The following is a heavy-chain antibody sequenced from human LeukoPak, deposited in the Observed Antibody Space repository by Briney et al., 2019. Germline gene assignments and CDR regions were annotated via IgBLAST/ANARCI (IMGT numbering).Heavy chain of an antibody. CDR1: GGSISSGGYS. J-gene: IGHJ5*02. D-gene: IGHD3-10*01. V-gene: IGHV4-30-2*01. CDR3: ARSQGSMVRGVIINLNWFDP. CDR2: IYHSGST. Sequence: PSQTLSLTCAVSGGSISSGGYSWRWIRQPPGKGLEWIGYIYHSGSTYYNPSLKSRVTISVDRSKNQFSPKLSSVTAADTAVYYCARSQGSMVRGVIINLNWFDPWGQGTLVTVSS.